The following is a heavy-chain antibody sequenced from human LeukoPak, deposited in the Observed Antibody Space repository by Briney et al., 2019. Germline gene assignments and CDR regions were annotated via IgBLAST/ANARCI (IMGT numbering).Heavy chain of an antibody. CDR3: ARDDCSGGSCSTDY. CDR1: GYTLTELS. V-gene: IGHV1-24*01. D-gene: IGHD2-15*01. Sequence: ASVKVSCKVSGYTLTELSMHWVRQAPGKGLEWMGGFDPEDGETIYAQKFQGRVTMTEDTSTDTAYMELSSLRSEDTAVYYCARDDCSGGSCSTDYWGQGTLVTVSS. J-gene: IGHJ4*02. CDR2: FDPEDGET.